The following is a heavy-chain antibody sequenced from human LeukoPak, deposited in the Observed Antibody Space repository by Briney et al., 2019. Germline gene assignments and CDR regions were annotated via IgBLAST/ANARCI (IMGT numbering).Heavy chain of an antibody. Sequence: GGSLRLSCAASGLTFSSFAFHWVRQAPGKGLEWVAFISYDGSNEYYADSVKGRFTISRDNSKSTLFLQMNSLRAEDTAMYYCARDTYDSGEVDYWGQGTLVTVSS. V-gene: IGHV3-30*04. CDR1: GLTFSSFA. CDR2: ISYDGSNE. CDR3: ARDTYDSGEVDY. J-gene: IGHJ4*02. D-gene: IGHD3-10*01.